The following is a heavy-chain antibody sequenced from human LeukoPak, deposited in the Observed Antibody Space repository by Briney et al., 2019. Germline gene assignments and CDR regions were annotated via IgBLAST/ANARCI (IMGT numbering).Heavy chain of an antibody. D-gene: IGHD1-26*01. V-gene: IGHV3-23*01. CDR1: GVTLSNYA. J-gene: IGHJ2*01. CDR2: ISSSGSGGNT. Sequence: GGSQRLSCVASGVTLSNYAMSWARQAPGKGLEWVSGISSSGSGGNTYYADSVKGRFTISRDSSRNTLFLHMNTLRAEDTAIYYCAKDRTVGASYRYFDLWSRGTLVTVSS. CDR3: AKDRTVGASYRYFDL.